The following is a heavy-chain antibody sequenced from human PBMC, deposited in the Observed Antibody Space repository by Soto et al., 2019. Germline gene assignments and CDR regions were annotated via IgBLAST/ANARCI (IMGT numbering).Heavy chain of an antibody. V-gene: IGHV1-69*01. CDR2: IIPIFGTP. CDR1: GVTFSRQD. D-gene: IGHD1-1*01. J-gene: IGHJ4*02. CDR3: ATNEGRTGYSFAY. Sequence: QVQLVQSGAEVKKRGSSVKVSCKDSGVTFSRQDMRWVRQAPGQGLEWMGGIIPIFGTPQYAEKFQDIVTITADAHTSTADMELSSLTSEDTAVYSCATNEGRTGYSFAYWGQGTLVTVAS.